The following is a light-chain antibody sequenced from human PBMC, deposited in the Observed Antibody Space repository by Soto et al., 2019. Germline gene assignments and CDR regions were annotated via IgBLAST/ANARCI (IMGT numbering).Light chain of an antibody. CDR2: DAS. CDR3: QQYNSYSLT. CDR1: QSISSW. Sequence: DIQMTQSPSTLSASVGDRVTITCRASQSISSWLAWYQQKPGKAPKLLIYDASRFESGVPSRFSGSGSGTEFTLTISSLQPDDFATYYCQQYNSYSLTFGQGTKVEIK. V-gene: IGKV1-5*01. J-gene: IGKJ1*01.